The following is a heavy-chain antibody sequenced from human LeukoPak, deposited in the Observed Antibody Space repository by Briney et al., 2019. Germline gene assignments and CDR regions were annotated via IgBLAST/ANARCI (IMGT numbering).Heavy chain of an antibody. CDR1: GFTFSSYA. J-gene: IGHJ4*02. CDR2: ISGSGGST. Sequence: GGSLRLSCAASGFTFSSYAMSWVRQAPGKGLEWVSAISGSGGSTYYADSVKGRFTISRDNSKNTLYLQMNSLRAEDTAVYYCAKGHLYYYDSSGYSFDYWGQGTLVTAS. D-gene: IGHD3-22*01. V-gene: IGHV3-23*01. CDR3: AKGHLYYYDSSGYSFDY.